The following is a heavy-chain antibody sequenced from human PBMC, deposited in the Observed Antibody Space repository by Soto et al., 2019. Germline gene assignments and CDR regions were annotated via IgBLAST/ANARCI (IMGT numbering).Heavy chain of an antibody. V-gene: IGHV3-7*01. D-gene: IGHD6-13*01. J-gene: IGHJ6*03. CDR1: GFTFSSYW. Sequence: EVQLVESGGGLVQPGGSLRLSCAASGFTFSSYWMSWVRQAPGKGLEWVANIKQDGSEKYYVDSVKGRFTISRDNAKNSLYLQMNSLRAEDTAVYYCARGQYGGSWYHVGFYYYYMDVWGKGTTVTVSS. CDR3: ARGQYGGSWYHVGFYYYYMDV. CDR2: IKQDGSEK.